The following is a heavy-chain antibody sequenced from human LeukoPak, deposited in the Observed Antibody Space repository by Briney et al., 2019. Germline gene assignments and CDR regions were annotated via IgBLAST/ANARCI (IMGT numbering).Heavy chain of an antibody. CDR2: ISSSGNTI. Sequence: GGSLRLSCAVSGFTFYDYYMSWIRQAPGKGLEWVAYISSSGNTIYYADSVKGRFTISRDNAKNSLFLQMNSLRAEDTAVYYCARDTYGDGDHWGQGILVTVSS. CDR3: ARDTYGDGDH. CDR1: GFTFYDYY. D-gene: IGHD4-17*01. V-gene: IGHV3-11*01. J-gene: IGHJ4*02.